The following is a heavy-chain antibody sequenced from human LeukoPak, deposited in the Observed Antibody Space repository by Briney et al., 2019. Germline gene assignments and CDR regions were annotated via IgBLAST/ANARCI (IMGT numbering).Heavy chain of an antibody. J-gene: IGHJ4*02. V-gene: IGHV4-38-2*02. D-gene: IGHD3-16*01. CDR3: ARDRGPYYFDY. CDR1: GYSINSGYT. Sequence: PSETLSLTCTVSGYSINSGYTWGWIRQPPGKGLEWIGNIYHSGGTYYNPSLTSRVTISVDTSKNQFSLKLSSVTAADTAVYYCARDRGPYYFDYWGQGTLVTVSS. CDR2: IYHSGGT.